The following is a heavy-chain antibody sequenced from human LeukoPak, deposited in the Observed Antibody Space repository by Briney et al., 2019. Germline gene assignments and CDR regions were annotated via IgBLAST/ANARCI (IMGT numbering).Heavy chain of an antibody. CDR3: ARQSTIAAAKIDP. CDR1: GGSISDSNYY. Sequence: SETLSHTCTVSGGSISDSNYYWGWIRHPPGRGLEWIANIYYSGSTYYSPSLKSRVTVSVDTSKNQFSLKRSSVTAADTAIYYCARQSTIAAAKIDPWGQGSLGTVSS. D-gene: IGHD6-25*01. V-gene: IGHV4-39*01. CDR2: IYYSGST. J-gene: IGHJ5*02.